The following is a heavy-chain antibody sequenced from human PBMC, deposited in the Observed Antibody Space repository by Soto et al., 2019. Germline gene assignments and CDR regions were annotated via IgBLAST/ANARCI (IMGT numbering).Heavy chain of an antibody. CDR2: IGGGGTDT. CDR1: GFTFGDYA. J-gene: IGHJ5*02. Sequence: QLLESGGGLVQPGGSLRVHCVASGFTFGDYAISWVRQAPGKGLEWVASIGGGGTDTYYAASVKGRFTISRDNSKRTLYLQTNNLSGEDTAVYYCAKDAVSYNGEWDWFDTWGQGTLVTVSS. CDR3: AKDAVSYNGEWDWFDT. D-gene: IGHD3-10*01. V-gene: IGHV3-23*01.